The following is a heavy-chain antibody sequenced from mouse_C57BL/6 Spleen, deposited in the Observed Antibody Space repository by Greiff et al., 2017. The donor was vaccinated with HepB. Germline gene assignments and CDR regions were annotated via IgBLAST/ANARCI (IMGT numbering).Heavy chain of an antibody. J-gene: IGHJ3*01. V-gene: IGHV1-50*01. CDR2: IDPSDSYT. Sequence: VQLQQPGAELVEPGASVKLSCKASGYTFTSYWMQWVKQRPGQGLEWIGEIDPSDSYTNYNQKFKGKATLTVDTSSSTAYMQLSSLTSEDSAVYYCASFHYKRLRDWGQGTLVTVSA. D-gene: IGHD2-12*01. CDR3: ASFHYKRLRD. CDR1: GYTFTSYW.